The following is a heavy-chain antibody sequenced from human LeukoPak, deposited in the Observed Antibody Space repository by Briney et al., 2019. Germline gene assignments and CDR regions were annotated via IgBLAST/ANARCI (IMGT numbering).Heavy chain of an antibody. Sequence: SVKVSCKASGGTFSSYAISWVRQAPGQGLEWMGGIIPIFGTANYAQKFQGRVTITTDESTGTAYMELSSLRSEDTAVYYCARERIGYSSSWEFDYWGQGTLVTVSS. D-gene: IGHD6-6*01. V-gene: IGHV1-69*05. CDR2: IIPIFGTA. J-gene: IGHJ4*02. CDR1: GGTFSSYA. CDR3: ARERIGYSSSWEFDY.